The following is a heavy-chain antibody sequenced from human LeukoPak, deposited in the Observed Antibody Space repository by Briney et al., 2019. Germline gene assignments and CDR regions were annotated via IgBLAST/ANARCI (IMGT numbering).Heavy chain of an antibody. D-gene: IGHD4-11*01. V-gene: IGHV3-30*02. CDR3: ARAPSASTVTTGGFDY. CDR1: GFTFSSYD. Sequence: PGGSLRLSCTASGFTFSSYDMHWVRQAPGKGLEWVAFIQSDGTNKYYADSVKGRFTISRDNSKNTLYLQMNSLRAEDTAVYYWARAPSASTVTTGGFDYWGQGTLVTVSS. CDR2: IQSDGTNK. J-gene: IGHJ4*02.